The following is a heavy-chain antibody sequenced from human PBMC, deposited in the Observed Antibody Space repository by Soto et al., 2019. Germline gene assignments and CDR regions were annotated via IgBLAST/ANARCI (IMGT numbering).Heavy chain of an antibody. D-gene: IGHD2-21*01. CDR2: ISAHNGNT. V-gene: IGHV1-18*01. CDR3: ARDTIVISNWFDP. Sequence: QVQLVQSGAEVKKPGASVKVSCKASGYTFTSYGISWVRQAPGQGLEWMGWISAHNGNTNYAQKLQGRVTMTTDTSTSTAYMELRSLRSVDTALYYFARDTIVISNWFDPWCQGTLVTFSS. CDR1: GYTFTSYG. J-gene: IGHJ5*02.